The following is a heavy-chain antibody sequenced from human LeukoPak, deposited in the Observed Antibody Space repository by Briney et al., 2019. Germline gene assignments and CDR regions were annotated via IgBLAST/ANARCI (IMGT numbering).Heavy chain of an antibody. V-gene: IGHV4-39*01. Sequence: PSETLSLTCTVSGGSSSSSSYYWGCIRQPPGKGLEWIGSIYYSGSTYYNPSLRSRVTISVDTSKNQFSLKLSSVTAADTAVYYCARRGIAVPGTAYYYYYYMDVWGKGTTVTISS. D-gene: IGHD6-19*01. CDR3: ARRGIAVPGTAYYYYYYMDV. CDR1: GGSSSSSSYY. J-gene: IGHJ6*03. CDR2: IYYSGST.